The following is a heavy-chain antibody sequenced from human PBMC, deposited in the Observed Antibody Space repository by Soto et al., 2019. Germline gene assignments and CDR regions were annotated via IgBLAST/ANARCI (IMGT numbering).Heavy chain of an antibody. D-gene: IGHD1-1*01. J-gene: IGHJ4*02. CDR2: ISYSGST. V-gene: IGHV4-30-4*01. Sequence: PSETLSLTCTVSGGAISSGNYYWSWIRQPPGKGLEWIGFISYSGSTYYNASLKSRVTISVDTSKNQFSLNLSFVTAADTAVYYCATMGNPAKRLYYFDYWGQGTLVSVS. CDR1: GGAISSGNYY. CDR3: ATMGNPAKRLYYFDY.